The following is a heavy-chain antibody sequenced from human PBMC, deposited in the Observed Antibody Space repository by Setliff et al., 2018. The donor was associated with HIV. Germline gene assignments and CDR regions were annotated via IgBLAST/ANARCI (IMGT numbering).Heavy chain of an antibody. CDR2: INDYGNT. J-gene: IGHJ3*02. V-gene: IGHV4-34*01. D-gene: IGHD3-10*01. CDR3: ARGTWWFGAFDI. Sequence: SETLSLTCAVYGGSISGYYWSWIRQSPGKGLEWIGEINDYGNTNYKPSLQSRVTISVDTSKNQFSLKLSSVTAADTAVYYCARGTWWFGAFDIWGQGTMVTVSS. CDR1: GGSISGYY.